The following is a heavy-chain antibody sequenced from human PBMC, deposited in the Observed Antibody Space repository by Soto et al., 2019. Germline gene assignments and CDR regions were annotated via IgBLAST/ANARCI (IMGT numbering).Heavy chain of an antibody. Sequence: PSETLSLTCTVSGGSISSYYWSWIRQPPGKGLEWIGYIYYSGSTKYNPSIKSRVTISLDRSKNQFSLKLSSVTAADTAVYYCGRGGSRGYRYRYFDYWGQGTLVTVSS. CDR3: GRGGSRGYRYRYFDY. CDR1: GGSISSYY. J-gene: IGHJ4*02. D-gene: IGHD5-18*01. V-gene: IGHV4-59*01. CDR2: IYYSGST.